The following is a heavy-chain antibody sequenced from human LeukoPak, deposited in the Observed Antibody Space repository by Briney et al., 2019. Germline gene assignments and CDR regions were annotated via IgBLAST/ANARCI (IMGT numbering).Heavy chain of an antibody. D-gene: IGHD2-21*01. J-gene: IGHJ4*02. CDR2: IYYSGTT. CDR3: ARGVVIAPQTFDY. Sequence: SETLSLTCTVSGDSVSSFYWSWIRQPPGKGLEWIGYIYYSGTTNYNPSLKSRVTISVDTTKCQFSLKLSSVTAADTAVYYCARGVVIAPQTFDYWGQGILVTVSS. V-gene: IGHV4-59*02. CDR1: GDSVSSFY.